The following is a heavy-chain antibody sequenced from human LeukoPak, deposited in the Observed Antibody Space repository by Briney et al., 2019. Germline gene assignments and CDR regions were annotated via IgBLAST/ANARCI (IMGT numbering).Heavy chain of an antibody. CDR3: AKGSRDSSGWYRDY. D-gene: IGHD6-19*01. CDR2: ISGSGGGT. CDR1: GFTFSSYA. Sequence: GGSLRLSCAASGFTFSSYAMSWVRQAPGKGLEWVSAISGSGGGTYYADSVKGRFTISRDNSKNTLYLQMNSLRAEDTAVYYCAKGSRDSSGWYRDYWGQGTLVTVSS. J-gene: IGHJ4*02. V-gene: IGHV3-23*01.